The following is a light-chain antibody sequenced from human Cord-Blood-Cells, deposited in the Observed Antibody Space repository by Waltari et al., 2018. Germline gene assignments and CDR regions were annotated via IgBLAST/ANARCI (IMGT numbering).Light chain of an antibody. CDR1: KLGDKY. J-gene: IGLJ2*01. V-gene: IGLV3-1*01. Sequence: SYELTQPPSVSVSPGQTASITCSGDKLGDKYACWYQQKPGQSPVLVIYQDSRRPSGIADRFAGSNSGNTATLTISGTQAMDEADYYCQAWDSSNVVVGGGTKLTVL. CDR2: QDS. CDR3: QAWDSSNVV.